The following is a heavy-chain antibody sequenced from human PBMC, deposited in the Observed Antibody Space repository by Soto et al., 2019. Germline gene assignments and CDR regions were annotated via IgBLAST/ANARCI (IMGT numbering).Heavy chain of an antibody. J-gene: IGHJ4*02. CDR3: ASEGGGYLFDY. CDR2: IYYSGST. CDR1: GGSISSYY. Sequence: PSETLSLTCAVSGGSISSYYWNWIRQPPGKGLEWIGYIYYSGSTNYNPSLKSRVTISVDTSKNQFSLKLSSVTAADTAIYYCASEGGGYLFDYWGQGSLVTVSS. V-gene: IGHV4-59*01. D-gene: IGHD1-26*01.